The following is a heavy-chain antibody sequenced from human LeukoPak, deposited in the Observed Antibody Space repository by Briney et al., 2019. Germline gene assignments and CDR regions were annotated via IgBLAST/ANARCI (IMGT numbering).Heavy chain of an antibody. V-gene: IGHV3-74*01. J-gene: IGHJ3*01. D-gene: IGHD3-22*01. Sequence: GGSLRLSCGASGFCFISYWMHWVRQTPEKRLVWVSYIDPYGGDTNYADSVKGRFTISRDNDKNTLYLQMNSLRVDDTAVYFCACGPYYYDSVGHRDFWGHGTTVTVSS. CDR3: ACGPYYYDSVGHRDF. CDR1: GFCFISYW. CDR2: IDPYGGDT.